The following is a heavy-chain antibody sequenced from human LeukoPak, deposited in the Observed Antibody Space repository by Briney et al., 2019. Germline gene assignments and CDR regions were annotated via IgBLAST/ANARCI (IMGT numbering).Heavy chain of an antibody. D-gene: IGHD2/OR15-2a*01. CDR3: ARRTLSMQGDY. V-gene: IGHV5-51*01. CDR1: GYSFSSYW. Sequence: GESLKISCKGSGYSFSSYWIGWVRQMPGKGLGLMGIIYPGDSDTRYSPSFQGQVTISADKSINTAYLQWSSLKASDTAMYYCARRTLSMQGDYWGQGTLVTVSS. CDR2: IYPGDSDT. J-gene: IGHJ4*02.